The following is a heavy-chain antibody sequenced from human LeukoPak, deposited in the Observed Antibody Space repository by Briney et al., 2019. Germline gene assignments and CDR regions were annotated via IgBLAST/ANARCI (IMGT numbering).Heavy chain of an antibody. CDR3: ARGGWLPDY. D-gene: IGHD3-22*01. J-gene: IGHJ4*02. Sequence: PGGSLRLSCAASGFTFSRYWMSWVRQAPGKGLELVANIKQDGSEKYYVDSVKGRFTISRDNAKNSLYLQMNSLRAGDTAVYYCARGGWLPDYWGQGTLVTVSS. CDR2: IKQDGSEK. CDR1: GFTFSRYW. V-gene: IGHV3-7*01.